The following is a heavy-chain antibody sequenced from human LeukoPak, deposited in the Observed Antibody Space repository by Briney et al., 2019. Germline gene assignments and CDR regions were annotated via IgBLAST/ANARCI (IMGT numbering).Heavy chain of an antibody. D-gene: IGHD3-16*02. Sequence: SETLSLTCAVYGGSFSGYYWSWIRQPPGKGLEWIGEINHSGSTNYNPSLKSRVTISVDTSKNQFSLKLSSVTAADTAVYYCARESYRTGMHYFDYWGQGTLVTVSS. J-gene: IGHJ4*02. V-gene: IGHV4-34*01. CDR2: INHSGST. CDR3: ARESYRTGMHYFDY. CDR1: GGSFSGYY.